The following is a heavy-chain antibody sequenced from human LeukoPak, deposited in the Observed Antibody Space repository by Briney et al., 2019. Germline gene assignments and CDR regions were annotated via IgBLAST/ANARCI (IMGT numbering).Heavy chain of an antibody. J-gene: IGHJ3*01. CDR3: ATPYCSSISCLDVFNV. Sequence: PSETLSLTCNVSGVSVSDGRYYWTWIRQHPGKGLEWIGYKYYSGSAKYNPSLKSRLTISIGTSKNQFSLQLSSVTAADTATYYCATPYCSSISCLDVFNVWGPGTRVIVSS. CDR1: GVSVSDGRYY. V-gene: IGHV4-31*03. CDR2: KYYSGSA. D-gene: IGHD2-2*01.